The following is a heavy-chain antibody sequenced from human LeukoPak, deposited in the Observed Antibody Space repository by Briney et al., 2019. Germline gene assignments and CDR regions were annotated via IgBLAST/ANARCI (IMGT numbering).Heavy chain of an antibody. CDR2: INHSGST. V-gene: IGHV4-34*01. J-gene: IGHJ4*02. D-gene: IGHD3-22*01. CDR3: ARDRYYYDSSAYYYFFHY. Sequence: SETLSLTCAVYGGSFSGYYWSWIRQPPGKGLEWIGEINHSGSTNYNPSLKSRVTISVDTSKNQFSLKLSSVTAADTAVYYCARDRYYYDSSAYYYFFHYWGQGTLVTVSS. CDR1: GGSFSGYY.